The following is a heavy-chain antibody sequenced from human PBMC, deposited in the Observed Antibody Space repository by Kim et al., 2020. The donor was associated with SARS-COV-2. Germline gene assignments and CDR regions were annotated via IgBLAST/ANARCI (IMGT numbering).Heavy chain of an antibody. D-gene: IGHD3-10*01. CDR2: IDPSDSYP. CDR1: GYIFTNYW. V-gene: IGHV5-10-1*01. CDR3: ARPHTYDSGRNYGMDV. J-gene: IGHJ6*02. Sequence: GESLKISCKASGYIFTNYWISWARQTPGKGLEWMGRIDPSDSYPNYSPSFEGHVTMSVDKSISTAYLQWSSLKASDTAVYYCARPHTYDSGRNYGMDVWGQGTTVTVSS.